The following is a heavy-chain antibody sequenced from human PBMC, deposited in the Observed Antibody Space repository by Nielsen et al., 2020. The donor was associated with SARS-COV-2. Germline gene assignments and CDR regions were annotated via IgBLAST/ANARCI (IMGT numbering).Heavy chain of an antibody. Sequence: ASVKVSCKVSGYTLTEFSMHWVRQAPGKGLEWMGGFDPEDGETIYAQKFQGRVTMTEDTSTDTAYMELSSLRSEDTAVYYCATVIGSNVLRYFDWAYWGQGTLVTVSS. CDR1: GYTLTEFS. CDR3: ATVIGSNVLRYFDWAY. CDR2: FDPEDGET. D-gene: IGHD3-9*01. V-gene: IGHV1-24*01. J-gene: IGHJ4*02.